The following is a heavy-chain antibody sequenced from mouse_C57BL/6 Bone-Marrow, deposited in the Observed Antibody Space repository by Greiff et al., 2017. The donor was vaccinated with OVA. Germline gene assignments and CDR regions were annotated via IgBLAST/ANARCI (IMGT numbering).Heavy chain of an antibody. V-gene: IGHV1-22*01. CDR2: INPNNGGT. CDR1: GYTFTDYN. Sequence: EVQRVESGPELVKPGASVKMSCKASGYTFTDYNMHWVKQSHGKSLDWIGYINPNNGGTSYNQKFKGKATLTENKSSSTAYMELRSLTSEDSAVYYCARRDGYDYTWFAYWGQGTGVTVSA. D-gene: IGHD2-4*01. J-gene: IGHJ3*01. CDR3: ARRDGYDYTWFAY.